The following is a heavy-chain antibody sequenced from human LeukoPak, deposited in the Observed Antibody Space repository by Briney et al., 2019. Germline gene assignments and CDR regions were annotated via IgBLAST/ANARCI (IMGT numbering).Heavy chain of an antibody. CDR1: GFTLNNAW. D-gene: IGHD3-22*01. CDR2: IKRETDGGTI. Sequence: ETGGSLRLSCAASGFTLNNAWMSWVRQAPGKGLEWHGRIKRETDGGTIDYAAPVKGRFTISRDDSRNTLYLQMDSLKIEDTAVYYCTTDRYYDNSELQFQHWGQGTLVTVSS. J-gene: IGHJ1*01. V-gene: IGHV3-15*01. CDR3: TTDRYYDNSELQFQH.